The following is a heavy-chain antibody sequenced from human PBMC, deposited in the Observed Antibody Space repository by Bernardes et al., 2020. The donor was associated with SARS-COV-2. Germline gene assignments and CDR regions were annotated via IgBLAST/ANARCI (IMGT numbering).Heavy chain of an antibody. J-gene: IGHJ6*02. Sequence: GSLSLSCGASGFTFRSHWMSWVRQAPGKGLEWVANIKQDGSEIYYVDSVKGRFTISRDNAKNSLYLQMNSLRAEDTAVYYCARDQWIIGIHYYYYFGLDVWGQGTTVTVSS. CDR1: GFTFRSHW. D-gene: IGHD5-12*01. V-gene: IGHV3-7*03. CDR3: ARDQWIIGIHYYYYFGLDV. CDR2: IKQDGSEI.